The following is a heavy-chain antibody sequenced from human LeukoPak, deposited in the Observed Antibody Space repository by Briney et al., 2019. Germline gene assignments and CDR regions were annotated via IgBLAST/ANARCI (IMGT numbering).Heavy chain of an antibody. CDR1: GYTFTGYY. CDR2: INPNSGGT. D-gene: IGHD3-10*01. CDR3: ARDVITMVRGVIIKDDY. V-gene: IGHV1-2*02. J-gene: IGHJ4*02. Sequence: ASVKVSCKASGYTFTGYYMHWVRQAPGQGLEWMGWINPNSGGTNYAQKFQGRVTMTRDTSISTAYMELSRLRSDDTAVYYCARDVITMVRGVIIKDDYWGQGTLVTVSS.